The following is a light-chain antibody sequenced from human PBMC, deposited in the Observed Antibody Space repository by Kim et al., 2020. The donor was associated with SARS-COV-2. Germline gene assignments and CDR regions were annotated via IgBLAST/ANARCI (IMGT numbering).Light chain of an antibody. CDR1: TSNIGNNY. CDR3: GTWDSRLRVGV. Sequence: QPVLTQPPSVSAAPGQRVTISCSGSTSNIGNNYVSWYLQFPGTVPKLLIYDDNKRPSGIPDRFSGSKSGTSATLGITGLETGDEADYYCGTWDSRLRVGVFGGGTQLTVL. J-gene: IGLJ2*01. CDR2: DDN. V-gene: IGLV1-51*01.